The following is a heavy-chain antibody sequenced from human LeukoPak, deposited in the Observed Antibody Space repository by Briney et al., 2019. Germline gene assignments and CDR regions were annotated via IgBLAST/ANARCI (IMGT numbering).Heavy chain of an antibody. Sequence: PSETLSLTCTVSGGSISSYYWSWIRQPPGKGLEWIGYIYYSGSTNYNPSLKSRVTISVDTSKNYFSLKLSSVTAADTAVYYCARDGRYHDSSGYYWDYWGQGTLVTVSS. J-gene: IGHJ4*02. CDR2: IYYSGST. D-gene: IGHD3-22*01. V-gene: IGHV4-59*01. CDR3: ARDGRYHDSSGYYWDY. CDR1: GGSISSYY.